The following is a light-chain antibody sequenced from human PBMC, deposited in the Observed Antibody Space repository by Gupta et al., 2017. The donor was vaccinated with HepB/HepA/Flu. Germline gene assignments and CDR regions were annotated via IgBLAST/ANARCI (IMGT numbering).Light chain of an antibody. CDR3: QQRNDWPPGGKA. V-gene: IGKV3-11*01. J-gene: IGKJ4*01. Sequence: EIVLTQSPATLSLSPGEEATLSCRASHNVYTYLAWFQQRLGQAPRLLIYNASTRAAGIPARFGGSGSGTEFTLTISSLEPEDFAVYYCQQRNDWPPGGKAFGGGTKVEIK. CDR1: HNVYTY. CDR2: NAS.